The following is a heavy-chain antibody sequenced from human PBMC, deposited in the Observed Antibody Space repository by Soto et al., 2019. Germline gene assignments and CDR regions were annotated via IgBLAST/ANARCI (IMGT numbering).Heavy chain of an antibody. CDR2: ITADGTST. Sequence: EVQLVESGGGLIQPGGSLRLSCAASGFTFSGYWMYWVRQAPGKGLVWVSRITADGTSTAYADSVRGRFTSARDNAKSTLFLQMNSLRAADTDVYYCVQTNCYIDLGGRGTLVTVSS. V-gene: IGHV3-74*01. CDR1: GFTFSGYW. CDR3: VQTNCYIDL. J-gene: IGHJ2*01.